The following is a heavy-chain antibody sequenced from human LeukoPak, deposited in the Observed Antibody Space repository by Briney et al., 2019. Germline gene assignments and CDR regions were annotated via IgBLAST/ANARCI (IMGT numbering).Heavy chain of an antibody. J-gene: IGHJ4*02. CDR1: GGTFSSYA. D-gene: IGHD4-17*01. Sequence: ASVKVSCKASGGTFSSYAISWVRQAPGQGLEWMGGITPIFGTANYAQKFQGRVTITADESTSTAYMELSSLRSEDTAVYYCARALTTVTTFFDYWGQGTLVTVSS. CDR2: ITPIFGTA. CDR3: ARALTTVTTFFDY. V-gene: IGHV1-69*13.